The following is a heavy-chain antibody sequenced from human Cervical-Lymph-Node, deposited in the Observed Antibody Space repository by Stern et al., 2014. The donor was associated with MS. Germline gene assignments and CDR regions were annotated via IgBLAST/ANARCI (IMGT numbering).Heavy chain of an antibody. CDR3: AKDWEYDGDIGWYSDV. D-gene: IGHD4-17*01. V-gene: IGHV3-30*18. J-gene: IGHJ2*01. Sequence: VQLVESGGGVVQPGRSLRVSCAASGFDFSHYGMNWVRQAPGQGLEWVAFISYDVSTKYYADSVKGRFTISRDNSNDMVYLQMDSLRTEDTAVYYCAKDWEYDGDIGWYSDVWGRGTLVTVSS. CDR1: GFDFSHYG. CDR2: ISYDVSTK.